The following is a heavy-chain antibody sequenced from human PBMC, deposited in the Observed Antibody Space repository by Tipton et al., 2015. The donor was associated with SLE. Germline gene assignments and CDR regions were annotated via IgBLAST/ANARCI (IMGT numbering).Heavy chain of an antibody. CDR2: INHSGST. V-gene: IGHV4-34*01. CDR1: GGSFSGYY. CDR3: ARAEGSWDAFDI. Sequence: TLSLTCAVYGGSFSGYYWSWIRQPPGKGLEWIGEINHSGSTNYNPSLKSRVTISVDTSKNQFSLKLSSVTAADTAVYYCARAEGSWDAFDIWGQGTMVTVSP. D-gene: IGHD2-15*01. J-gene: IGHJ3*02.